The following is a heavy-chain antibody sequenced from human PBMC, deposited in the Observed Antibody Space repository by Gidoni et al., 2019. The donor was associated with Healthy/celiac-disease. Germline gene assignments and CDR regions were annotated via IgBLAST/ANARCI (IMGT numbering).Heavy chain of an antibody. Sequence: QVQLVESGGGVFQPGRSLSTSCAAPGFTFSSYAMHWVRQAPGKGLEWVAVISYDGSNKYYADSVKGRFTISRDNSKNTLYLQMNSLRAEDTAVYYGARQGLSGSYAFDIWGQGTMVTVSS. J-gene: IGHJ3*02. V-gene: IGHV3-30-3*01. CDR1: GFTFSSYA. CDR3: ARQGLSGSYAFDI. D-gene: IGHD3-16*02. CDR2: ISYDGSNK.